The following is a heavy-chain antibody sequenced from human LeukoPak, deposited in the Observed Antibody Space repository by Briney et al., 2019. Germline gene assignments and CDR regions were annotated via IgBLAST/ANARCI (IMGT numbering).Heavy chain of an antibody. CDR2: IIPIFGTA. Sequence: ASVKVSCKASGGTFSSYAISWVRQAPGQGLDWMGGIIPIFGTANYAQKFQGRVTITADESTSTAYMELSSLRSEDTAVYYCARGLLRYFDWSLNYWGQGTLVTVSS. D-gene: IGHD3-9*01. CDR3: ARGLLRYFDWSLNY. CDR1: GGTFSSYA. V-gene: IGHV1-69*01. J-gene: IGHJ4*02.